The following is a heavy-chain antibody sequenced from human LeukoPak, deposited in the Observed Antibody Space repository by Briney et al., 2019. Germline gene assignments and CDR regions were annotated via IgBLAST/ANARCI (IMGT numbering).Heavy chain of an antibody. Sequence: GGSLRLSCAASGFTFSIYSMNWVREAPGKGLEWVSSICSSSSYIYYADSVKGRSTISRDNAKNSLYLQMNSLRAEDTAVYYCARDLGHAYWGQGTLVTVSS. J-gene: IGHJ4*02. CDR1: GFTFSIYS. CDR3: ARDLGHAY. V-gene: IGHV3-21*01. CDR2: ICSSSSYI.